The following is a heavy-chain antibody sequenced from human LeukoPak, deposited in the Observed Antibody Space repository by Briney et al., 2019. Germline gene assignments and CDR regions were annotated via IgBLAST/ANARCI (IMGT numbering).Heavy chain of an antibody. J-gene: IGHJ4*02. V-gene: IGHV4-59*08. CDR2: ISYSGST. CDR3: ARQAGSFTTFDF. Sequence: SETLSLTCSVSSGSLGTYYWAWIRQTQGKGLEWIGYISYSGSTKYNPSLTRRITISLDTSKNQFSLELRSMTAADTAMYYCARQAGSFTTFDFWGQGTLVTVSS. CDR1: SGSLGTYY. D-gene: IGHD1-26*01.